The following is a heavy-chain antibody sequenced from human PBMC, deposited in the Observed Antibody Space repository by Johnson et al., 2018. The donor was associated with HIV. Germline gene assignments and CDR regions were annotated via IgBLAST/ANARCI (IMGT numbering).Heavy chain of an antibody. CDR2: IKQDGSEK. CDR1: GFTFSSYW. CDR3: ARDRGYSGSYTGAFDI. D-gene: IGHD1-26*01. J-gene: IGHJ3*02. Sequence: VQLVESGGGLVQPGGSLRLSCAASGFTFSSYWMSWVRQAPGKGLEWVANIKQDGSEKYYVDSVKGRFTISRDNAKNSLYLQMNSLRAEDTAVYDCARDRGYSGSYTGAFDIWGQGTMVTVSS. V-gene: IGHV3-7*05.